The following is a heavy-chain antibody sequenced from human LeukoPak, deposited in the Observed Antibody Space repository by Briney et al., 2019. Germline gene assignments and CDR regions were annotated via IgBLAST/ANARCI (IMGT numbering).Heavy chain of an antibody. Sequence: GGSLRLSCAASGFTVSSNYMSWVRQAPGKGLEWVSEIYSDGSTYNAASVKGRFSISRDNSKNTLYLQMNSLRAEDTAVYYCAKDPAAMNYYYYMDVWGKGTTVTISS. CDR2: IYSDGST. V-gene: IGHV3-53*05. CDR1: GFTVSSNY. CDR3: AKDPAAMNYYYYMDV. J-gene: IGHJ6*03. D-gene: IGHD2-2*01.